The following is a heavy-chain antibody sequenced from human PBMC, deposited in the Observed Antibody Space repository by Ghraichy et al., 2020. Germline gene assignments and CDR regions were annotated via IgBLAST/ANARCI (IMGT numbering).Heavy chain of an antibody. D-gene: IGHD2-2*03. J-gene: IGHJ6*02. CDR1: GGSISSSSYY. V-gene: IGHV4-39*01. CDR2: IYYSGST. CDR3: ARHGYVYYYYGMDV. Sequence: SETLSLTCTVSGGSISSSSYYWGWIRQPPGKGLEWIGSIYYSGSTYYNPSLKSRVTISVDTSKNQFSLKLSSVTAADTAVYYCARHGYVYYYYGMDVWGQGTMVTVSS.